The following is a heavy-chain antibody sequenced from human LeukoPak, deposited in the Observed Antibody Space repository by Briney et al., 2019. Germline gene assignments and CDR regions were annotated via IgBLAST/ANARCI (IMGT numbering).Heavy chain of an antibody. Sequence: GESLKISCKGSGYSFTSYWIGWVRQMPGKGLGGMGIIYPGDSDTRYSPSFQGQVTISADKSVSTAYLQWSSLKASDTAMYYCASPDYYDSSGYSPGVGYWGQGTLVTVSS. CDR3: ASPDYYDSSGYSPGVGY. J-gene: IGHJ4*02. V-gene: IGHV5-51*01. CDR2: IYPGDSDT. CDR1: GYSFTSYW. D-gene: IGHD3-22*01.